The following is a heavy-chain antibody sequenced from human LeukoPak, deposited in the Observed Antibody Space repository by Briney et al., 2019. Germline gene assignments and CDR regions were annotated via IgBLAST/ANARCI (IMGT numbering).Heavy chain of an antibody. J-gene: IGHJ6*04. CDR3: AREGALREMDV. Sequence: ASVKVSCKASGYTFTSYDINWVRQATGQGLEWMGWMNPNSGNTGYAQKFQGRVTITRNTSISTAYMELSSLRSEDTAVYCCAREGALREMDVWGKGTTVTVSS. V-gene: IGHV1-8*03. CDR1: GYTFTSYD. CDR2: MNPNSGNT. D-gene: IGHD4-17*01.